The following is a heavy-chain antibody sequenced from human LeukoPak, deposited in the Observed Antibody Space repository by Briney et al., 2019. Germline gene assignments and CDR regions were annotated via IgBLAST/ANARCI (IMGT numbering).Heavy chain of an antibody. J-gene: IGHJ6*02. CDR3: ARGHFGLDV. CDR2: ICLSGATI. Sequence: GGSLRLSCVASGFTFSDHYMSWIRQAPGKGLEWGSYICLSGATIFYADSVKGRFTISRDNARKSVYLQMNSLRAEDTAVYYCARGHFGLDVWGPGTTVTVSS. CDR1: GFTFSDHY. V-gene: IGHV3-11*01.